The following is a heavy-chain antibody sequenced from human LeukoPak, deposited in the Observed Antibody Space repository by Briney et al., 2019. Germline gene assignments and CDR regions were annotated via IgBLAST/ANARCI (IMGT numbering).Heavy chain of an antibody. Sequence: SGPTLVNPTQTLTLTCTFSGFSLSTSVVGVGWIRQPPGKALEWLALIYWNDYKRYNPSLKRRLTITKATSKNQVVLTMTNMDPVDTATYYCAHRLLGSGWYRAFDYWGQGTLVTVSS. CDR3: AHRLLGSGWYRAFDY. V-gene: IGHV2-5*01. D-gene: IGHD6-19*01. J-gene: IGHJ4*02. CDR2: IYWNDYK. CDR1: GFSLSTSVVG.